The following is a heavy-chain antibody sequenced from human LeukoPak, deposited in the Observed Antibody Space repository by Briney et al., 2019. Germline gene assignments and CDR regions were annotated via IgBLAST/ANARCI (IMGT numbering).Heavy chain of an antibody. CDR1: GFTFSSYE. CDR2: ISSSGSII. J-gene: IGHJ4*02. CDR3: ARVIGFDY. V-gene: IGHV3-48*03. D-gene: IGHD2/OR15-2a*01. Sequence: GGSLRLSCAASGFTFSSYEMNCVRQAPGKGLDWVSYISSSGSIIYYADSVKGRFTISRDNAKNSLYLQMNSLRAEDTAVYYCARVIGFDYWGQGTLVTVSS.